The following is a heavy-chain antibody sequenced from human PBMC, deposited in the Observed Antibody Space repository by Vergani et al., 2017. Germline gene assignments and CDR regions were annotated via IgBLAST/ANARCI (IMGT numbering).Heavy chain of an antibody. Sequence: EVQLVQSGAEVKKPGATMKISCKVSGYTFTDHYMHWVKQAPGKGLEWMGIVDPEDGETIYAEKFKGRVTIAADTSTDTAHLELSSLRSEDTAVYYCATPQTVTTGGMYVWVQGTMVIVSS. V-gene: IGHV1-69-2*01. CDR1: GYTFTDHY. CDR2: VDPEDGET. CDR3: ATPQTVTTGGMYV. D-gene: IGHD4-17*01. J-gene: IGHJ6*02.